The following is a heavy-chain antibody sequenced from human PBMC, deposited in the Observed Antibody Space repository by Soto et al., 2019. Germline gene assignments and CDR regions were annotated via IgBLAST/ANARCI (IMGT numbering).Heavy chain of an antibody. Sequence: AASVKVSCKASGYTFTSYGISWVRQAPGQGLEWMGWISAYNGNTNYAQKLQGRVTMTTDTSTSTAYMELRSLRSDDTAVYYCARDYDFWSGYYSNYGMDVWGQGTTVTVSS. D-gene: IGHD3-3*01. CDR3: ARDYDFWSGYYSNYGMDV. CDR2: ISAYNGNT. V-gene: IGHV1-18*04. J-gene: IGHJ6*02. CDR1: GYTFTSYG.